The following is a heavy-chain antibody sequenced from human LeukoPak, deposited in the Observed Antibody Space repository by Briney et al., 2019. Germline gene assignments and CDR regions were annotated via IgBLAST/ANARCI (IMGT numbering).Heavy chain of an antibody. J-gene: IGHJ3*02. CDR1: GFTFDDYG. Sequence: GGSLRLSCAASGFTFDDYGMSWVRQAPGKGLEWVSGINWNGGSTGYADSVKGRFTISRDNAKNSLYLQMNSLRVEDTALYYCARDINSSGYYDAFDIWGQGTMVTVSS. CDR2: INWNGGST. V-gene: IGHV3-20*04. D-gene: IGHD3-22*01. CDR3: ARDINSSGYYDAFDI.